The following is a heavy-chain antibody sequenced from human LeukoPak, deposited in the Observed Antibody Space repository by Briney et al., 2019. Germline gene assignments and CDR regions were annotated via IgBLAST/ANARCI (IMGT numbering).Heavy chain of an antibody. CDR1: GFTFSSYW. CDR3: ARDTIFGVVIPDAFDI. Sequence: PGGSLRLSCAASGFTFSSYWMHWVRQAPGKGLVWVARINTNGSPTQYADSVKGRFTISRDNAKTTLYLQMNSLRDEDTAVYYCARDTIFGVVIPDAFDIWGQGTMVTVSS. V-gene: IGHV3-74*01. CDR2: INTNGSPT. J-gene: IGHJ3*02. D-gene: IGHD3-3*01.